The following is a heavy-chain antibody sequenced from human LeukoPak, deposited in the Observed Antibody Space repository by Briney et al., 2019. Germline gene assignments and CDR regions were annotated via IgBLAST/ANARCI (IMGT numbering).Heavy chain of an antibody. J-gene: IGHJ5*02. CDR3: ARDPSPPYYDFWSGSLFDP. D-gene: IGHD3-3*01. CDR2: IIPIFGTA. V-gene: IGHV1-69*05. CDR1: GGTFSSYA. Sequence: ASVKVSCKASGGTFSSYAISWVRQAPGQGLEWMGGIIPIFGTANYAQKFQGRVTITTDESTSTAYMELSSLSSEDTAVYYCARDPSPPYYDFWSGSLFDPWGQGTLVTVSS.